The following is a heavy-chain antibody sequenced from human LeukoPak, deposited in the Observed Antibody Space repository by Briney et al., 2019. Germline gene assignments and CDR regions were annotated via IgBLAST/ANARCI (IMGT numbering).Heavy chain of an antibody. CDR2: IGTAGDT. CDR1: GFTFSSYD. D-gene: IGHD1-26*01. V-gene: IGHV3-13*01. J-gene: IGHJ3*02. Sequence: GGSLRLSCAASGFTFSSYDMHWVRQATGKGLEWVSAIGTAGDTYYPGSVKGRFTFSRENAKNSLYLQMNSLRAGDTAVYYCARGPHGSGSYLDAFDIRGQGTMVTVSS. CDR3: ARGPHGSGSYLDAFDI.